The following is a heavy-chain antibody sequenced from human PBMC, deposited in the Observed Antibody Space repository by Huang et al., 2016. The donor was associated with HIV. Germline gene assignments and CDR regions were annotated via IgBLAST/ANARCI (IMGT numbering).Heavy chain of an antibody. CDR3: VRDPRIQSWLNYFDY. J-gene: IGHJ4*02. CDR2: INSDGSSS. V-gene: IGHV3-74*01. Sequence: EVQLVESGGGLVQPGGSLRLSCAASGFTFSSYWMHWVRQAPGKGMVGVSRINSDGSSSGYADAVKGRFTISGDNAKNTLYLQMNSLRAEDTAVYYCVRDPRIQSWLNYFDYWGQGTLVSVSS. D-gene: IGHD3-22*01. CDR1: GFTFSSYW.